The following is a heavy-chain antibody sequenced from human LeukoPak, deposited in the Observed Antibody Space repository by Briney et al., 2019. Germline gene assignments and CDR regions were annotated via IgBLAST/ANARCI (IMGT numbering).Heavy chain of an antibody. Sequence: PGGSLRLSCAASGFTFRRYGMSWVRQAPGKGLEWVANIKKDGSEKFYVDSVRGRFTISRDNAKTSLYLQMISLRAEDTAVYYCARHLSGVTGYTYGRGIDYWGQGTLVSVSS. D-gene: IGHD5-18*01. CDR1: GFTFRRYG. CDR2: IKKDGSEK. CDR3: ARHLSGVTGYTYGRGIDY. V-gene: IGHV3-7*01. J-gene: IGHJ4*02.